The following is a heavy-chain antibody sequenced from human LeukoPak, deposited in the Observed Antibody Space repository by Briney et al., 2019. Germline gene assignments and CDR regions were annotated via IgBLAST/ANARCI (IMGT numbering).Heavy chain of an antibody. CDR1: GFTFSSYG. CDR3: ARITMVRGVVY. CDR2: ISYDGSNK. J-gene: IGHJ4*02. Sequence: PGGSLRLSCAASGFTFSSYGMRWVRQAPGKGLEWVGVISYDGSNKYYADSVKGRFTISRDNSKNTLYLQMNSLRAEDTAVYYCARITMVRGVVYWGQGTLVTVSS. V-gene: IGHV3-30*03. D-gene: IGHD3-10*01.